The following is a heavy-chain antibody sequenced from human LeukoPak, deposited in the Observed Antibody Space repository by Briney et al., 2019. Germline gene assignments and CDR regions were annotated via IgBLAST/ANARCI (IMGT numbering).Heavy chain of an antibody. CDR3: ARATDSGSYRLFDY. CDR2: MYYSGST. D-gene: IGHD1-26*01. V-gene: IGHV4-39*07. CDR1: GGSIGSSTYY. J-gene: IGHJ4*02. Sequence: SETLSLTCTVSGGSIGSSTYYWGWIRQPPGKGLEWIGSMYYSGSTYYNPSLKSRVTISVDTSKKQFSLKLSSVTAADTAVYYCARATDSGSYRLFDYWGQGTLVTVSS.